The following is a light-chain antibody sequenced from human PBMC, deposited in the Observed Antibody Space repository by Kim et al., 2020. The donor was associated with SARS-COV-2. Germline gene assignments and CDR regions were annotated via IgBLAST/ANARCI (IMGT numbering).Light chain of an antibody. V-gene: IGKV2-30*01. Sequence: QPASISCRASQNLTYSTGNTDLYGFQQRPGQSPRRLIFKVSNRDSGVPDRFSGSGSGTDFTLKISRVEAEDVGIYYCMQGTHLIGFGQVTRLEIK. CDR3: MQGTHLIG. CDR1: QNLTYSTGNTD. CDR2: KVS. J-gene: IGKJ5*01.